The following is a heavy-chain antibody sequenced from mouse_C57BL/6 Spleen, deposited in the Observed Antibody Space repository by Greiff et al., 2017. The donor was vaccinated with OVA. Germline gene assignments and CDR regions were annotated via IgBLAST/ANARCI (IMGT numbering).Heavy chain of an antibody. J-gene: IGHJ3*01. CDR2: IWSGGST. V-gene: IGHV2-2*01. D-gene: IGHD3-2*02. CDR1: GFSLTSYG. CDR3: ARGQLRLPFAY. Sequence: QVQLKQSGPGLVQPSQSLSITCTVSGFSLTSYGVHWVRQSPGRGLEWLGVIWSGGSTDYNAAFISRLSISKDNSKSQVFFKMNSLQADDTAIYYCARGQLRLPFAYWGQGTLVTVSA.